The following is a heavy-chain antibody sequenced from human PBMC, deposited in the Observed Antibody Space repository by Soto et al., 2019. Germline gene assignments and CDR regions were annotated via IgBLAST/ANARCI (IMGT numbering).Heavy chain of an antibody. J-gene: IGHJ6*02. CDR1: GYTFTGYY. Sequence: AAVKVSFKASGYTFTGYYMHCVQQSPLQWLDWMGWINPNSGGTNYAQKFQGRVTMTRDTSISTAYMELSRLRSDDTAVYYCARDRGSSSWYSYYYGMDVWGQGTTVTVSS. V-gene: IGHV1-2*02. CDR2: INPNSGGT. D-gene: IGHD6-13*01. CDR3: ARDRGSSSWYSYYYGMDV.